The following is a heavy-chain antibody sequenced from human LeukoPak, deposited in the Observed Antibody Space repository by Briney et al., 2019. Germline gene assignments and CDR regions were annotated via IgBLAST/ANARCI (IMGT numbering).Heavy chain of an antibody. D-gene: IGHD3-3*01. CDR3: ARQLERHWFDP. Sequence: SETLSLTCTVSGGSISSYYWSWIRQPPGKGLEWIGYIYYSGSTNYNPSLKSRVTISVDTSKNQFSLKLSSVTAADTAVYYCARQLERHWFDPWGQGTLVTVSS. V-gene: IGHV4-59*08. CDR1: GGSISSYY. J-gene: IGHJ5*02. CDR2: IYYSGST.